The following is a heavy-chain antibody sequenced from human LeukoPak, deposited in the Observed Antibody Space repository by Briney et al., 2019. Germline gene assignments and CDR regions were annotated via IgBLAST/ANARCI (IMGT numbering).Heavy chain of an antibody. CDR2: INPNSGGT. V-gene: IGHV1-2*02. D-gene: IGHD5-18*01. CDR3: ARGQLNTAIDALDI. CDR1: GYTFTGYY. Sequence: ASVKVSCKASGYTFTGYYMHWVRQAPGQGLEWMGWINPNSGGTNYTQKFQGRVTMTRDTSISTAYMELSRLRSDDTAVYYCARGQLNTAIDALDIWGHGTMVTVSS. J-gene: IGHJ3*02.